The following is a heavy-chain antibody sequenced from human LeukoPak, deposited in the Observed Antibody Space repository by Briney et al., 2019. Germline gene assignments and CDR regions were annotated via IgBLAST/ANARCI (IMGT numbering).Heavy chain of an antibody. Sequence: SETLSLTCTVSGGSISSSSYYWGWIRQPPGKGLEWIGSIYYSGSTYYNPSLKSRVTISVDTSKNQFSLKLSSVTAADTALYFCARGRIGAYAFDYWGQGTLVTVSS. CDR1: GGSISSSSYY. J-gene: IGHJ4*02. CDR2: IYYSGST. D-gene: IGHD1-26*01. CDR3: ARGRIGAYAFDY. V-gene: IGHV4-39*07.